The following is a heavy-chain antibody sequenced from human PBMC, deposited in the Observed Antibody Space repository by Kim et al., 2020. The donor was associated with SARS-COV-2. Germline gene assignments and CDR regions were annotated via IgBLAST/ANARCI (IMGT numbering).Heavy chain of an antibody. J-gene: IGHJ5*02. CDR3: ARVGGIAAAGNWFDP. Sequence: GGSLRLSCAASGFTVSSNYMSWVRQAPGKGLEWVSVIYSGGSTYYADSVKGRFTISRDNSKNTLYLQMNSLRAEDTAVYYCARVGGIAAAGNWFDPWGQGTLVTVS. CDR2: IYSGGST. CDR1: GFTVSSNY. D-gene: IGHD6-13*01. V-gene: IGHV3-53*01.